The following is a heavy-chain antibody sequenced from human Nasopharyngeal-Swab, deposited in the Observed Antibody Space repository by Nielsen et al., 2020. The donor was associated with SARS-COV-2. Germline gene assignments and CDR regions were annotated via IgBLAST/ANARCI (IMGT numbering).Heavy chain of an antibody. Sequence: GVLKISCAASGFTFSSYTMNWVRQAPGKGLEWVSSISSSSSDIYYADSVKGRFTISRDNAKNSLYLQMDSLRAEDTAVYYCAAPSRYCSSTRCTYYYYGMDVWGQGTTVTVSS. CDR1: GFTFSSYT. J-gene: IGHJ6*02. D-gene: IGHD2-2*01. CDR2: ISSSSSDI. CDR3: AAPSRYCSSTRCTYYYYGMDV. V-gene: IGHV3-21*06.